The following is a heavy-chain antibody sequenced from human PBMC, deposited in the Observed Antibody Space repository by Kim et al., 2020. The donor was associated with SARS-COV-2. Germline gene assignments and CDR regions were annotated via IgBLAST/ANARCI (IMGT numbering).Heavy chain of an antibody. CDR1: GFTFSSYS. CDR3: ARDAVVVVAASGVYYYYYGMDV. D-gene: IGHD2-15*01. J-gene: IGHJ6*02. V-gene: IGHV3-48*02. Sequence: GGSLRLSCAASGFTFSSYSMNWVRQAPGKGLEWVSYISSSSSTIYYADSVKGRFTISRDNAKNSLYLQMNSLRDEDTAVYYCARDAVVVVAASGVYYYYYGMDVWGQGTTVTVSS. CDR2: ISSSSSTI.